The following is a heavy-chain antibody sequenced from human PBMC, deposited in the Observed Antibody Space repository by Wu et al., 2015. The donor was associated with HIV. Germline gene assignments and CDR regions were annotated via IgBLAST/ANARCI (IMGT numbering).Heavy chain of an antibody. CDR1: GYTFTNYG. CDR2: ITPYNDNT. D-gene: IGHD5-12*01. CDR3: ARVASIVGTIYYFDY. V-gene: IGHV1-18*01. J-gene: IGHJ4*02. Sequence: QVQLVQSGAEVKKPGASVNVSCEASGYTFTNYGISWVRQAPGQGLEWMGWITPYNDNTHYAQKLQGRVTMTTDTSTSTAYMELRSLRSDDTAVYYCARVASIVGTIYYFDYWGQGTLVSVSS.